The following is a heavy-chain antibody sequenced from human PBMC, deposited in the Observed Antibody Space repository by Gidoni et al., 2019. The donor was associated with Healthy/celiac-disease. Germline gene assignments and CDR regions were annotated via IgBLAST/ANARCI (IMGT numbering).Heavy chain of an antibody. CDR1: GGSISSRSYY. CDR2: IYYSGST. V-gene: IGHV4-39*01. D-gene: IGHD3-3*01. CDR3: ARHSPTNYDFYPYYFDY. Sequence: QLQLQESGPGLVKPSETLSLTCTVSGGSISSRSYYWGWIRQPPGKGLEWIGSIYYSGSTYYNPSLKSRVTISVDTSKNQFSLKLSSVTAADTAVYYCARHSPTNYDFYPYYFDYWGQGTLVTVSS. J-gene: IGHJ4*02.